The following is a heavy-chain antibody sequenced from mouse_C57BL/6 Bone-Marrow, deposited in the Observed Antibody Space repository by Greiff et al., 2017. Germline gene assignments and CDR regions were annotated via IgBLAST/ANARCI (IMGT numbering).Heavy chain of an antibody. CDR3: ARPGSGYWYFDV. D-gene: IGHD4-1*01. Sequence: EVKLQESGGGLVKPGGSLKLSCAASGFTFSDYGMRWVRQAPEQGLEWVAYISTGSSTIYYADTVKGRVTISRDNAKNTLFLLMTRLRSEDTAMYYCARPGSGYWYFDVWGTGTTVTVSS. CDR2: ISTGSSTI. V-gene: IGHV5-17*01. CDR1: GFTFSDYG. J-gene: IGHJ1*03.